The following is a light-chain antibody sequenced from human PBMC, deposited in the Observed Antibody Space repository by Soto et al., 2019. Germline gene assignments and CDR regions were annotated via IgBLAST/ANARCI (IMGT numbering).Light chain of an antibody. CDR3: SSYTNSSPFV. V-gene: IGLV2-14*01. Sequence: SARSEPASVSGSPGQAIAISCTGTSSDVGGYNYISWYQQHPGKAPKLMIYDVSNWPSGVSNRFSGSKSGNTASLTISGLQAEDEADYYCSSYTNSSPFVFGTGTKVTVL. J-gene: IGLJ1*01. CDR2: DVS. CDR1: SSDVGGYNY.